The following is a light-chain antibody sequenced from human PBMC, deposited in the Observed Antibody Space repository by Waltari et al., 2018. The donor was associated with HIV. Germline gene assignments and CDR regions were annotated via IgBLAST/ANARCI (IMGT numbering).Light chain of an antibody. CDR2: WAA. J-gene: IGKJ4*01. V-gene: IGKV4-1*01. Sequence: DIVMTQSPDSLPVSLGERATINCTSSRTILYSSANRNYLAWYQQKPRQPPKLRISWAATRESGVPDRFSGSGSGTDFTLTITRLQAEDVAVYHCQQYFRIPPTFGGGTKVEIK. CDR1: RTILYSSANRNY. CDR3: QQYFRIPPT.